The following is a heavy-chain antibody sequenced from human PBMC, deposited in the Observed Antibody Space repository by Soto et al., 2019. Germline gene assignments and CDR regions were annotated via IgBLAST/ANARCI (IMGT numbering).Heavy chain of an antibody. Sequence: QVQLVESGGGVVQPGRSLRLSCAASRFSFRDYGMHWVRQAPGKGLEWVAVISNDGSDKFYADSVKGRFTISRDNSKNTLYLQMISLSAEDTAVYYCARDRIYNLNPRGAFDFWGQRTTVAVSS. CDR2: ISNDGSDK. V-gene: IGHV3-30*03. D-gene: IGHD1-1*01. CDR3: ARDRIYNLNPRGAFDF. CDR1: RFSFRDYG. J-gene: IGHJ3*01.